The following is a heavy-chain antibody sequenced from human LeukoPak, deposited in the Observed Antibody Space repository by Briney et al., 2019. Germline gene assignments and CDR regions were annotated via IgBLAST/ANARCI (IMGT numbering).Heavy chain of an antibody. Sequence: ASVTVSCKASGYTFTGYYMHWVRQAPGQGLEWMGWINPNSGGTNYAQKFQGRVTMTRDTSISTAYMELSRLRSDDTAVYYCARWGTYYYGSGSNVDAFDIWGQGTMVTVSS. D-gene: IGHD3-10*01. CDR3: ARWGTYYYGSGSNVDAFDI. J-gene: IGHJ3*02. V-gene: IGHV1-2*02. CDR2: INPNSGGT. CDR1: GYTFTGYY.